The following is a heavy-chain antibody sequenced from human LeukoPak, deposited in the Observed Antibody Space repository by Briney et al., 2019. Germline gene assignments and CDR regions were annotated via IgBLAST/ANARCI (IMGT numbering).Heavy chain of an antibody. Sequence: GGSLRLSCAASGFTFSSYAMSWVRQAPGKGLEWVSAISGSGGSTYYADSAKGRFTISRDNSKNTLYLQMNSLRAGDTAVYYCAKVPISTKPLEYWGQETLVTVSS. CDR2: ISGSGGST. V-gene: IGHV3-23*01. CDR3: AKVPISTKPLEY. D-gene: IGHD5/OR15-5a*01. CDR1: GFTFSSYA. J-gene: IGHJ4*02.